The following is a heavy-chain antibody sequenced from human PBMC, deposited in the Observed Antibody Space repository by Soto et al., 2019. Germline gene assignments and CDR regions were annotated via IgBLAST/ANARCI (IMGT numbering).Heavy chain of an antibody. D-gene: IGHD3-16*02. CDR3: AREYYDYVWGSYRPFDY. Sequence: GGSLRLSCAASGFTFSSYWMHWVRQAPGKGLVWVSRINSDGSSTSYADSMKGRFTISRDNAKNTLYLQMNSLRAEDTAVYYCAREYYDYVWGSYRPFDYWGQGTLVTVSS. CDR1: GFTFSSYW. V-gene: IGHV3-74*01. CDR2: INSDGSST. J-gene: IGHJ4*02.